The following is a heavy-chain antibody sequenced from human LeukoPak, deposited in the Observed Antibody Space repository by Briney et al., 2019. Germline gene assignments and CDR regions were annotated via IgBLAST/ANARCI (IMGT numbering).Heavy chain of an antibody. CDR1: GFTFSSYS. CDR2: ISSSSSTI. CDR3: ASTPSRGAFDI. V-gene: IGHV3-48*01. J-gene: IGHJ3*02. Sequence: PGGSLRLSCAASGFTFSSYSMNWVRQAPGKGLEWFSYISSSSSTIYYADSVKGRFTISRDNAKNSLYLQMNSLRAEDTAVYYCASTPSRGAFDIWGQGTMVTVSS.